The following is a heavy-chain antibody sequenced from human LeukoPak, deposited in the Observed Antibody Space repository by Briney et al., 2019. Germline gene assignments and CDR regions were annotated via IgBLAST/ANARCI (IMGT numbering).Heavy chain of an antibody. Sequence: SETLSLTCAVSGGSISSYYWSWIRQPPGKGLEWIGYIFYTGSTNYNPSLKSRVTISVLTSKNRFSLKLSSVTAADTAVYYCATLTGGDDAFDIWGQGTMVTVSS. J-gene: IGHJ3*02. CDR2: IFYTGST. D-gene: IGHD4-23*01. CDR1: GGSISSYY. V-gene: IGHV4-59*01. CDR3: ATLTGGDDAFDI.